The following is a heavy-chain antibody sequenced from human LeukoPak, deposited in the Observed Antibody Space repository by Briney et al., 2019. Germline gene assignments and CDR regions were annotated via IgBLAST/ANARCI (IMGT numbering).Heavy chain of an antibody. D-gene: IGHD3-22*01. J-gene: IGHJ4*02. CDR2: IYHSGST. Sequence: SETLSLTCAVSGGSISSSNWWSWVRQPPGKGLEWIGEIYHSGSTNYNPSLKSRVTISVDKSKNQFSLKLSSVTAADTAVYYCAAVTYYYDSSGSFGWGQGTLATVSS. V-gene: IGHV4-4*02. CDR1: GGSISSSNW. CDR3: AAVTYYYDSSGSFG.